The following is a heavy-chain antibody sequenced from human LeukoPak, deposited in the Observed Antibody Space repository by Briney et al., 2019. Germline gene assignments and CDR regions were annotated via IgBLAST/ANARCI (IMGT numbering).Heavy chain of an antibody. Sequence: GGSLRLSCAASGFTFDDYGMSWVRQVPGKGLEWVSGINWNGGSTGNADSVKGRFTISRDNSRSTVDLQMNSLRVEDTGIYYCARDEIPSGTWGQGTMVTVSS. CDR3: ARDEIPSGT. J-gene: IGHJ3*01. CDR2: INWNGGST. V-gene: IGHV3-20*04. CDR1: GFTFDDYG. D-gene: IGHD6-25*01.